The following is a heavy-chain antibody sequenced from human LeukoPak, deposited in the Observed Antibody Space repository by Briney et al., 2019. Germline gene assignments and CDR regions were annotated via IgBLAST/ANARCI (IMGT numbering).Heavy chain of an antibody. CDR1: GGSTNSYY. D-gene: IGHD5-12*01. Sequence: SETLSLTCTVSGGSTNSYYWSWIRQSPGKGLEWIGTVAYSGSTNYNPSHKSRATISLDTSKNQFSLNMSTVTAADTAVYYCARPVSGYYFNACGPGTLVTVSS. V-gene: IGHV4-59*01. J-gene: IGHJ5*02. CDR2: VAYSGST. CDR3: ARPVSGYYFNA.